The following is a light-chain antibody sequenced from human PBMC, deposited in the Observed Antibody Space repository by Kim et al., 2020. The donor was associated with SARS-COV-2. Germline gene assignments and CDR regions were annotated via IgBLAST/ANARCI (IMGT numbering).Light chain of an antibody. V-gene: IGKV1-27*01. CDR2: DAS. CDR3: QRYNVSPLT. J-gene: IGKJ5*01. CDR1: VDINRD. Sequence: DIQMTQSPSSLSASVGDRVTITCRASVDINRDVAWYQQKPGIVPKVLIYDASTLHSGAPSRFSGGGSGTDFTLTISSLQPEDAAVYYCQRYNVSPLTFGPGTRLEIK.